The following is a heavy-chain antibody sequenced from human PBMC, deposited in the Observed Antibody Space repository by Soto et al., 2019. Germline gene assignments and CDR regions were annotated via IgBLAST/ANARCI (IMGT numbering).Heavy chain of an antibody. CDR3: ARAYCGGDCYFSYYYYGMDV. D-gene: IGHD2-21*02. CDR2: IIPIFGTA. J-gene: IGHJ6*02. V-gene: IGHV1-69*01. CDR1: GGTFSSYA. Sequence: QVQLVQSGAEVKKPGSSVKFSCKASGGTFSSYAISWVRQAPGQGLEWMGGIIPIFGTANYAQKFQGSVTITADESTSTAYMELSSLRSEDTAVYYCARAYCGGDCYFSYYYYGMDVWGQGTTVTVSS.